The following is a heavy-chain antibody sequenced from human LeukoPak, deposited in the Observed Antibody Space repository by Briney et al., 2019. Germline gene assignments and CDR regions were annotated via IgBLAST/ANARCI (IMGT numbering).Heavy chain of an antibody. J-gene: IGHJ4*02. CDR2: ISWNSGSI. D-gene: IGHD3-22*01. V-gene: IGHV3-9*01. Sequence: GGSLRLSCAASGFTFDDYAMHWVRQAPGKGLEWVSGISWNSGSIGYADSVKGRFTISRDNAKNCLYLQMNSLRAEDTAVYYCARVFYYDSSVYSLFDYGAQGTLVTVSS. CDR1: GFTFDDYA. CDR3: ARVFYYDSSVYSLFDY.